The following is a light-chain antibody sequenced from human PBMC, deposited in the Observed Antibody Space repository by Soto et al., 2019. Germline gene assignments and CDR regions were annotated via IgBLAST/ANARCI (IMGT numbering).Light chain of an antibody. CDR3: AAWDDGLKV. CDR2: RSN. V-gene: IGLV1-47*01. J-gene: IGLJ2*01. Sequence: QSVLTQPPSASGTPGQRVTISCSGSSSNIGTNYVYWYQQLPGTAPKLLIYRSNQRPSGVPDRFSGSKSGTSASLAISGLRSEDEGNYYCAAWDDGLKVFGGGTKVTVL. CDR1: SSNIGTNY.